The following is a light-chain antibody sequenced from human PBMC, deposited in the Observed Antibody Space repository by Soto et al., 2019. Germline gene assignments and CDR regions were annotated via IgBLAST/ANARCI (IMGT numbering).Light chain of an antibody. CDR2: EVS. CDR1: SSDVGGYNY. Sequence: QSALTQPPSASGSPGQSVTISCTGTSSDVGGYNYVSWYQQHPGKAPKLMIYEVSKRPSGVHDRFSGSKSGNTASLTVSGLQAEDEADYYCSSYAGSNNLVFGTGTKVTV. V-gene: IGLV2-8*01. J-gene: IGLJ1*01. CDR3: SSYAGSNNLV.